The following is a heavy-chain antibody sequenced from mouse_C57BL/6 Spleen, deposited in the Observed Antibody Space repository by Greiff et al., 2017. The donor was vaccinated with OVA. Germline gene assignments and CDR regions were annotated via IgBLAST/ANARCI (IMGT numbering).Heavy chain of an antibody. D-gene: IGHD4-1*01. CDR2: IDPSDSYT. V-gene: IGHV1-59*01. Sequence: QVQLKQPGAELVRPGTSVKLSCKASGYTFTSYWMHWVKQRPGQGLEWIGVIDPSDSYTNYNQKFKGKATLTVDTSSSTAYMQLSSLTSEDSAVDYCARGTGPYYAMDYLGQGTSVTVS. J-gene: IGHJ4*01. CDR1: GYTFTSYW. CDR3: ARGTGPYYAMDY.